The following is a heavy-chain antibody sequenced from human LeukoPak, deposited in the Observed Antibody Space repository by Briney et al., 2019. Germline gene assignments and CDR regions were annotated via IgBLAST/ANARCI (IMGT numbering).Heavy chain of an antibody. CDR3: ARVDIVATIPEPDY. CDR1: GYTFTSYG. J-gene: IGHJ4*02. V-gene: IGHV1-18*01. Sequence: GASVKVSCKASGYTFTSYGISWVRQAPGQGLEWMGWISAYNGNTNYAQKLQGRVTMTTDTSTSTAYMELRSLRSDDTAVYYCARVDIVATIPEPDYWGQGTLVTVSS. D-gene: IGHD5-12*01. CDR2: ISAYNGNT.